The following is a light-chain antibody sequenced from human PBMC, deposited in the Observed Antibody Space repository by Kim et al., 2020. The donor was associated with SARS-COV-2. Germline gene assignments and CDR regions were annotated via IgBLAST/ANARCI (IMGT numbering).Light chain of an antibody. CDR1: QSVSDN. CDR2: TAS. CDR3: QQYNNWYT. J-gene: IGKJ2*01. Sequence: EIVLTQSPGTLSVSPGETATLSCRASQSVSDNLAWYQQRPGQAPRLLIYTASTRATGVPARFSGSGSGTEFTLTISSLQSEDFAVYYCQQYNNWYTFGQGTKLEI. V-gene: IGKV3-15*01.